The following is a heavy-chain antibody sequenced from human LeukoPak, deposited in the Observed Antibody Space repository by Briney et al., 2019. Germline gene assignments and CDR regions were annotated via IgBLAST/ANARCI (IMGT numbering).Heavy chain of an antibody. CDR1: GYTFTNYG. Sequence: ASVKVSCKASGYTFTNYGISWVRQAPGQGLDWMGWISAYNGNKVYAQEFQGRVTMTTDTSTSTAYMELRSLRSDDTAVYYCARDRWSSSSSEGALDIWGQGTMVTVSS. CDR3: ARDRWSSSSSEGALDI. J-gene: IGHJ3*02. V-gene: IGHV1-18*01. D-gene: IGHD6-6*01. CDR2: ISAYNGNK.